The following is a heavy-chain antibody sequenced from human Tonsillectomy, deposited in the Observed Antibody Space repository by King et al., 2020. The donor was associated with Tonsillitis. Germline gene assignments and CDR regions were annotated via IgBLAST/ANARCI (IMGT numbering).Heavy chain of an antibody. J-gene: IGHJ4*02. D-gene: IGHD1-14*01. CDR1: VGSISSYY. CDR2: IYYSGST. V-gene: IGHV4-59*08. Sequence: QVQLQESGPGLVKPSETLSLTCTVSVGSISSYYWSWIRQPPGKGLEWIGYIYYSGSTNYNPSLKSRVTISVDPSKTQFSLKLSSVTAADTAGYYCASLLTGYISYWGQGTLVTVSS. CDR3: ASLLTGYISY.